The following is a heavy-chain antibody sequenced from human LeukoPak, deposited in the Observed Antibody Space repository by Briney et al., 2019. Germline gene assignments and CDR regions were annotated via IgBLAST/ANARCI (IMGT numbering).Heavy chain of an antibody. CDR1: GFTFSSYA. Sequence: GGSLRLSCAASGFTFSSYAMSWVRQAPGKGLEWVSAISGSGGSTYYADSVKGRFTISRDNSKNTPYLQMNSLRAEDTAVYYCAKGEYSSGWSGYYFDYWGQGTLVTVSS. D-gene: IGHD6-19*01. CDR3: AKGEYSSGWSGYYFDY. J-gene: IGHJ4*02. V-gene: IGHV3-23*01. CDR2: ISGSGGST.